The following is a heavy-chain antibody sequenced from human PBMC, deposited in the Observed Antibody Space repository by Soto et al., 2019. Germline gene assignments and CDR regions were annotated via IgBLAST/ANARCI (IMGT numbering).Heavy chain of an antibody. CDR3: ARDERQWLVRSAFDI. Sequence: GGSLRLSCAASGFTFSSYSMNWVRQAPGKGLEWVSYISSSSSTIYYANSVKGRFTISRDNAKNSLYLQMNGLRAEDTAVYYCARDERQWLVRSAFDIWGQGTMVTVSS. V-gene: IGHV3-48*01. CDR1: GFTFSSYS. J-gene: IGHJ3*02. CDR2: ISSSSSTI. D-gene: IGHD6-19*01.